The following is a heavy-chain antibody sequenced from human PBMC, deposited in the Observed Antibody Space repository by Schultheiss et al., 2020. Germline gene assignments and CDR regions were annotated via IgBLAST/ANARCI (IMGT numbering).Heavy chain of an antibody. CDR3: ARFRIGAAAAHYGMDV. CDR2: IYYSGST. V-gene: IGHV4-4*02. Sequence: SETLSLTCAVSGVSIRNSHWWSWVRQPPGKGLEWIGYIYYSGSTYYNPSLKSRVTISVDTSKNQFSLKLSSVTAADTAVYYCARFRIGAAAAHYGMDVWGQGTTVTVSS. D-gene: IGHD6-13*01. J-gene: IGHJ6*02. CDR1: GVSIRNSHW.